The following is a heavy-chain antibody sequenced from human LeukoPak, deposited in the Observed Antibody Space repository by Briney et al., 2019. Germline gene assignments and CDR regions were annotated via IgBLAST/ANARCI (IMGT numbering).Heavy chain of an antibody. Sequence: SETLSLTCSVSGGSITSYYWSWIRQPPGKGLEWIGYIYYSGSTNYNPSLKSRVTISVDTSKNQFSLKLSSVTAADTAVYYCARVGVAGTFDIWGQGTMVTVSS. J-gene: IGHJ3*02. V-gene: IGHV4-59*01. CDR2: IYYSGST. CDR1: GGSITSYY. D-gene: IGHD2-15*01. CDR3: ARVGVAGTFDI.